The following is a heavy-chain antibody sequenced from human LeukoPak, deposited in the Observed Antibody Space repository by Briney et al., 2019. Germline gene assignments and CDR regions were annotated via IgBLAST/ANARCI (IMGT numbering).Heavy chain of an antibody. CDR1: GFTFSSYW. J-gene: IGHJ4*02. D-gene: IGHD4-23*01. CDR3: AGDYGGSSPFDY. V-gene: IGHV3-7*01. Sequence: GGSLRLSCAASGFTFSSYWMSWVRQAPGKGLEWVANIKQDGSEKYYVDSVKGRFTISRDNAKNSLYLHMNSLRAEDTAVYYCAGDYGGSSPFDYWGQGTLVTVSS. CDR2: IKQDGSEK.